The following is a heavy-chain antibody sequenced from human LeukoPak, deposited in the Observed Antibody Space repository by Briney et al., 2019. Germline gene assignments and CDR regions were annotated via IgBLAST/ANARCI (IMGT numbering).Heavy chain of an antibody. CDR2: INPNSHGI. CDR1: GYTFTNYY. Sequence: ASVKVSCKASGYTFTNYYIHWVRQAPGQGLEWMGWINPNSHGINYAQKFQGRVTMTRDTSTSTAYMELSRLRSDDTAVYYCARVKALGIVGSTTVFDPWGQGTLVTVSS. D-gene: IGHD1-26*01. J-gene: IGHJ5*02. V-gene: IGHV1-2*02. CDR3: ARVKALGIVGSTTVFDP.